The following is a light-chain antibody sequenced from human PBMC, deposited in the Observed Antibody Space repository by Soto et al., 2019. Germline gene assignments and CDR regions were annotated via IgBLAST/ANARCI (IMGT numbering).Light chain of an antibody. V-gene: IGKV4-1*01. Sequence: DIVMTQSPDSLAVSLGERATINCKSSQSVFFSSNKKNYLAWYQQKPGQPPKLLINCPSTRESGVPDRFSASRSGTDCTLAISSPQPEDVAVYYCQQDDSNRPSLAFGGGAKVEIK. CDR3: QQDDSNRPSLA. CDR1: QSVFFSSNKKNY. CDR2: CPS. J-gene: IGKJ4*01.